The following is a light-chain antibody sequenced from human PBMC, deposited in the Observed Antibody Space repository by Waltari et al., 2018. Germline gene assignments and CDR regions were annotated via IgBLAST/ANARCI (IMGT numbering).Light chain of an antibody. CDR3: MQGTHFVT. Sequence: DVVMTQSPLSLPVTLGQPASISCRSSQSLVHSDGNTYLNWFQQRPGQSPRRLIYKVSSRDAGVPDRFSGSGSGTDFTLKISRVEAEDVGVYYCMQGTHFVTFGQGTKLEIK. J-gene: IGKJ2*01. CDR1: QSLVHSDGNTY. CDR2: KVS. V-gene: IGKV2-30*02.